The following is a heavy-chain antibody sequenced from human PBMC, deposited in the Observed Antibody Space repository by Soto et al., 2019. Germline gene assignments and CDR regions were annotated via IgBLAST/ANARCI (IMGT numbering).Heavy chain of an antibody. D-gene: IGHD4-17*01. Sequence: SVKVSCKASGGTFSTFGISWVRQAPGQGLEWMGGTIPFFGTARYSQKFEDRITITADESTNTVYMDLRSLTSEDTAIYYCAKSAPMDAGDKYYYDFWGQGALVTVSS. CDR1: GGTFSTFG. CDR3: AKSAPMDAGDKYYYDF. V-gene: IGHV1-69*13. J-gene: IGHJ4*02. CDR2: TIPFFGTA.